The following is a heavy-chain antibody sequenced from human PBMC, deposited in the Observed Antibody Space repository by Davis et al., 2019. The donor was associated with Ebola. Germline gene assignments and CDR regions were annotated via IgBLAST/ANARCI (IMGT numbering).Heavy chain of an antibody. CDR3: ARMQGSYYYYGMDV. V-gene: IGHV3-30*03. CDR2: ISYDGSNK. Sequence: GESLKISCAASGFTFSSYGMHWVRPAPGKGLEWVAVISYDGSNKYYADSVKGRFTISRDNAKNSLYLQMNSLRAEDTALYHCARMQGSYYYYGMDVWGQGTTVTVSS. J-gene: IGHJ6*02. CDR1: GFTFSSYG.